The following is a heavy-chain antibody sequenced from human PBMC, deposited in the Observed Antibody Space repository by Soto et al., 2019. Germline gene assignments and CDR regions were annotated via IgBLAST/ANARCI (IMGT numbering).Heavy chain of an antibody. CDR1: GFTFTSSA. Sequence: SVKVSCKASGFTFTSSAMQWVRQARGQRLEWIGWIVVGSGNTNYAQKFQERVTITRDMSTSTAYMELSSLRSEDTAVYYCAALPITMVRGVMSYYYYGMDVWGQ. J-gene: IGHJ6*02. CDR3: AALPITMVRGVMSYYYYGMDV. V-gene: IGHV1-58*02. D-gene: IGHD3-10*01. CDR2: IVVGSGNT.